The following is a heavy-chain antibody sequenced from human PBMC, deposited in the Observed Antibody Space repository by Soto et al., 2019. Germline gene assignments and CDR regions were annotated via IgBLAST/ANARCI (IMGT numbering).Heavy chain of an antibody. CDR3: ASKRDGYSYFDY. Sequence: GGSVRLSCAASGFTFSSYSMNWVRQAPGKGLEWVSYISSSSGTIYYADSVKGRFTISRDNAKNSLYLQMNSLRDEDTAVYYCASKRDGYSYFDYWGQGTLVTVSS. V-gene: IGHV3-48*02. D-gene: IGHD5-18*01. CDR1: GFTFSSYS. J-gene: IGHJ4*02. CDR2: ISSSSGTI.